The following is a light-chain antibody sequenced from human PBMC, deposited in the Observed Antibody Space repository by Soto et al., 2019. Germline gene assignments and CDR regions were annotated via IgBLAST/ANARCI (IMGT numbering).Light chain of an antibody. Sequence: QAVLTQEPSFAVSPGRTVTLTCGLSSGSVSTNYYPTWYQQTPGQAPRTLIYSTNTRSSGVPDRFSGSILGNKAALTITGAHADVESDYYCALYMGRGISVFGGGTKLTVL. CDR3: ALYMGRGISV. V-gene: IGLV8-61*01. CDR2: STN. CDR1: SGSVSTNYY. J-gene: IGLJ2*01.